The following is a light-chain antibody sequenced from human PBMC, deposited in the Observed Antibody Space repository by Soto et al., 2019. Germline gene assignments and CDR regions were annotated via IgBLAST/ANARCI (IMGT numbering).Light chain of an antibody. CDR2: GAS. CDR1: QDMNTY. Sequence: DMQFTHSPPSLSASLRDRVTISSRASQDMNTYIAWYQQKKGKAPKLLIYGASTLQSGVPPRFRGSEYGAVFTLTISSLQPEDFATYYCQQLHSYPLTFGQGTRLEIK. CDR3: QQLHSYPLT. V-gene: IGKV1-9*01. J-gene: IGKJ5*01.